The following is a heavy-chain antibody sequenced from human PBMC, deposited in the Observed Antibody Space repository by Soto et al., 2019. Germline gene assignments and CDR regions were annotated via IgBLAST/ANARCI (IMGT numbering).Heavy chain of an antibody. CDR1: GGSISSGGYY. Sequence: QVQLQESGPGLVKPSQTLPLTCTVSGGSISSGGYYWSWIRQHPGKGLEWIGYIYYSGSTYYNPSLKSRVTISVDTSKNQFSLKLSSVTAADTAVYYCARDGGRQQLSDYFDYWGQGTLVTVSS. D-gene: IGHD6-13*01. CDR3: ARDGGRQQLSDYFDY. CDR2: IYYSGST. J-gene: IGHJ4*02. V-gene: IGHV4-31*03.